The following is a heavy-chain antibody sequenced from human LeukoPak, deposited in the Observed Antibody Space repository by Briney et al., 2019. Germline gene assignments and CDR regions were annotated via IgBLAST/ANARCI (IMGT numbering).Heavy chain of an antibody. D-gene: IGHD3-10*01. J-gene: IGHJ6*03. CDR2: IYTSGST. V-gene: IGHV4-4*07. Sequence: PSETLSLTCTVSGGSISSYYWSWIRQPAGKGLEWIGRIYTSGSTNYNPSLKSRVTMSVDTSKTQFSLRLSSVTAADTAVYYCAREDSGSYYNYYYFYMDVWGKGTTVTISS. CDR3: AREDSGSYYNYYYFYMDV. CDR1: GGSISSYY.